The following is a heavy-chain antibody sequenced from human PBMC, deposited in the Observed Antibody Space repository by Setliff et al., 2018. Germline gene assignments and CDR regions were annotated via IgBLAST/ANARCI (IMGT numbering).Heavy chain of an antibody. CDR1: GITFKNAW. J-gene: IGHJ4*02. V-gene: IGHV3-15*05. Sequence: GGSLRLSCSVSGITFKNAWMTWVRQAPGKGLEWVGRIKSSREGATSDYGAPAKGRFTISRDDSKQMIFLQMDSLRVNDTAVYFCARGGNFDLSFPPDYWGQGVLVTVSS. CDR3: ARGGNFDLSFPPDY. CDR2: IKSSREGATS. D-gene: IGHD3-9*01.